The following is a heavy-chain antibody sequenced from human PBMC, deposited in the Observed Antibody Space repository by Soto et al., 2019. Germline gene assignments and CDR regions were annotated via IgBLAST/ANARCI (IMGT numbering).Heavy chain of an antibody. J-gene: IGHJ3*02. V-gene: IGHV4-39*01. CDR1: GGSISSSRCH. D-gene: IGHD1-26*01. Sequence: SETLSLTCAVSGGSISSSRCHWGWIRQPPGKGLEWIASIKYSGTTFYNPSLKSRVTLSVDTSKNQFALKLSSVTAAETAVYYCARHRITGSYYDAFDIWGQGTMVTVSS. CDR2: IKYSGTT. CDR3: ARHRITGSYYDAFDI.